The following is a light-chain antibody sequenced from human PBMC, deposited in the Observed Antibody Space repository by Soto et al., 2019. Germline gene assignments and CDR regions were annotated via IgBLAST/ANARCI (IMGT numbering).Light chain of an antibody. CDR3: LLDFSYFWA. Sequence: IQMTQSPSSRSASVGDRVTITCRASLGISNYLAWYQQKPGKVPKLLIYAASPLQSGVPSLFSGSGSGTEFTLTISSPQPEDFATSYCLLDFSYFWAFGQGTKVDIK. CDR1: LGISNY. V-gene: IGKV1-6*01. J-gene: IGKJ1*01. CDR2: AAS.